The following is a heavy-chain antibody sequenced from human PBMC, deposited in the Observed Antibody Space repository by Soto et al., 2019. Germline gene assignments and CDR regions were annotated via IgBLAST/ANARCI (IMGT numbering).Heavy chain of an antibody. D-gene: IGHD1-26*01. V-gene: IGHV4-4*07. Sequence: SETLSLTCTVSGGSINTYYWNWIWQPAGKGLEWIGRVFSSGATSHNPSLNGRVTMSVDMSKSQFSLRLSSVTAANTAVYYCARVPQRGHNSYSGIMDVWGRGSTVTVSS. CDR1: GGSINTYY. J-gene: IGHJ6*02. CDR2: VFSSGAT. CDR3: ARVPQRGHNSYSGIMDV.